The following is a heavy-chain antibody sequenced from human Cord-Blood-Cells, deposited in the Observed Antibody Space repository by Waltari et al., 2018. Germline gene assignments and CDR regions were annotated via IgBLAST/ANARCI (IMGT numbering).Heavy chain of an antibody. D-gene: IGHD3-16*01. V-gene: IGHV5-51*01. CDR1: GYSFSTYW. CDR2: IYPSDSDT. J-gene: IGHJ6*02. CDR3: ARLPGGSWDGMDV. Sequence: SLKISCEGLGYSFSTYWIAWVRQRPGKGLEWMGIIYPSDSDTKYSPPFQGQVTMSADTSINTAYLQWSSLKASDTAMYYCARLPGGSWDGMDVWGQGTTVTVSS.